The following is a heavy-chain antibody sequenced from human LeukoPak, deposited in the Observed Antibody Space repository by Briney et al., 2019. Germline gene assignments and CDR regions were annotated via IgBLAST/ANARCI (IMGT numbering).Heavy chain of an antibody. CDR3: ASDEYYGDFPKPPFDY. CDR1: GFTFSSYS. CDR2: ISSSSSYI. D-gene: IGHD4-17*01. J-gene: IGHJ4*02. V-gene: IGHV3-21*01. Sequence: GGSLRLSCAASGFTFSSYSMNWVRQAPGKGLEWVSSISSSSSYIYYADSVKGRFTISRDNAKNSLYLQMNSLRAEDTAVYYCASDEYYGDFPKPPFDYWGQGTLVTVSS.